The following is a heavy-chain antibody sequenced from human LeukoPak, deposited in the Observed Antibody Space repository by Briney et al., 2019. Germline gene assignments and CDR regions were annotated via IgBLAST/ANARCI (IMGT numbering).Heavy chain of an antibody. V-gene: IGHV3-23*01. CDR2: ISDNSGAT. Sequence: GGSLRLSCVASGFTFNNYAMNWVRQAPGKGLEWVSSISDNSGATFYADSVKGRFTISRDNSKNTLYLQLNSLRAEDTAVYYCARVWADAFDIWGQGTMVTVSS. D-gene: IGHD7-27*01. J-gene: IGHJ3*02. CDR1: GFTFNNYA. CDR3: ARVWADAFDI.